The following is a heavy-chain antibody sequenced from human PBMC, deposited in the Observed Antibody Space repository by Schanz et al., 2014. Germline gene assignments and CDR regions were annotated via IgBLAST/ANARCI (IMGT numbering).Heavy chain of an antibody. CDR3: ARGGAYRSPSPVFYFDY. Sequence: QVHLVQSGAEVKKPGASVKVSCKASGYIFTNYSMHWVRQAPGQGLEWLGIINPSGVSTSSAQEFQGRVTMTRDTSTSTLQMELSSLRSEDTAVYYCARGGAYRSPSPVFYFDYWGQGTLVTVSS. CDR1: GYIFTNYS. V-gene: IGHV1-46*01. D-gene: IGHD6-6*01. J-gene: IGHJ4*02. CDR2: INPSGVST.